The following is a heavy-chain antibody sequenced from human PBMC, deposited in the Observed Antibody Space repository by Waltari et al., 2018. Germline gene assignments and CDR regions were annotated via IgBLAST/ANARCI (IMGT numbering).Heavy chain of an antibody. V-gene: IGHV3-9*01. Sequence: EVQLVESGGGLVQPGRSLRLSCAASGFSFDDYARNWVRQAPGKGLEWVSGISWKSGSTAYADSVEGRFTISRDNAKNSLYLQMHSLRPEDTALYYCVKDRGLYSSSSGLDYWGQGTLVTVSS. D-gene: IGHD6-6*01. CDR1: GFSFDDYA. J-gene: IGHJ4*02. CDR3: VKDRGLYSSSSGLDY. CDR2: ISWKSGST.